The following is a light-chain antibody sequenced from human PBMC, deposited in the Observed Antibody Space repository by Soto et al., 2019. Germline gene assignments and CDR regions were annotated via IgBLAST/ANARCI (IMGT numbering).Light chain of an antibody. CDR3: QQRSNWPPVT. Sequence: EIVLTQSPATLSLSPGERATLSCRASQSVGYHLAWYQQKPGQAPRLLIYDASNRATGIPARFSGSGSGTDFTLAISSLEPEDFAVYYCQQRSNWPPVTFGG. J-gene: IGKJ4*01. CDR2: DAS. V-gene: IGKV3-11*01. CDR1: QSVGYH.